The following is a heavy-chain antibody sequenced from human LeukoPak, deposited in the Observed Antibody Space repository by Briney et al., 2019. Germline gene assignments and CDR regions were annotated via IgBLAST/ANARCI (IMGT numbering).Heavy chain of an antibody. CDR2: INPNRGGT. D-gene: IGHD4-11*01. Sequence: ASVKVSCKASGYTFTSYDINWVRQATGQGLEWMGWINPNRGGTNYAQKFQGRVTMTRDTSISTAYMELSRLRSDDTAVYYCARVVTDYSTGEDYWGQGTLVTVSS. V-gene: IGHV1-2*02. CDR3: ARVVTDYSTGEDY. CDR1: GYTFTSYD. J-gene: IGHJ4*02.